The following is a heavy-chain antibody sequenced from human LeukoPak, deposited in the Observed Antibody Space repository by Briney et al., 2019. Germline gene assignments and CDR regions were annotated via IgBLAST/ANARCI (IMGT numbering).Heavy chain of an antibody. V-gene: IGHV4-38-2*02. CDR2: IYHSGST. D-gene: IGHD2-2*01. CDR1: GYSISSGNY. J-gene: IGHJ4*02. Sequence: PSETLSLTCSVSGYSISSGNYWGWIRLPPGKGLQWIGSIYHSGSTYYNPSLKSRVTISVDTSKNQFSLKLSSVTAADTAEYYCAKGYCRGNSCYDDRGAFDYWGQGTLVTVSS. CDR3: AKGYCRGNSCYDDRGAFDY.